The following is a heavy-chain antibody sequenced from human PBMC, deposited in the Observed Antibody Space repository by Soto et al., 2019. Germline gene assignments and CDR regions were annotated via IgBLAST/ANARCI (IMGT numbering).Heavy chain of an antibody. CDR3: AREDGYRGGDAFDI. Sequence: EVQLVESGGGLVQPGGSLRLSCAASGFTVSSNYMSWVRKAPGKGLEWVSVIYSGGSTYYADSVKGRFTISRDNSKNTLYLQMNRLRAEDTAVYYCAREDGYRGGDAFDIWGQGTMVTVSS. CDR1: GFTVSSNY. J-gene: IGHJ3*02. CDR2: IYSGGST. D-gene: IGHD5-12*01. V-gene: IGHV3-66*01.